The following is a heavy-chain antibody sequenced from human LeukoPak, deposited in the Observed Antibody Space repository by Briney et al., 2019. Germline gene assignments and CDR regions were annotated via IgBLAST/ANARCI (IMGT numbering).Heavy chain of an antibody. V-gene: IGHV3-30*18. D-gene: IGHD4-17*01. CDR3: AKARPTVTTLGYFDY. CDR1: GFTFSSYG. CDR2: ISYDGSNK. J-gene: IGHJ4*02. Sequence: AGGSLRLSCAASGFTFSSYGMHWVRQAPGKGLEWVAVISYDGSNKYYADSVKGRFTISRDNSKNTLYLQMNSLRAEDTAVYYCAKARPTVTTLGYFDYWGQGTLVTVSS.